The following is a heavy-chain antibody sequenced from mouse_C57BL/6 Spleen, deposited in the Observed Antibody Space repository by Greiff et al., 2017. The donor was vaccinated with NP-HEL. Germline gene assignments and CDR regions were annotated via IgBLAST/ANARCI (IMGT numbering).Heavy chain of an antibody. CDR2: IRNKANGYTT. CDR1: GFTFTDYY. J-gene: IGHJ4*01. V-gene: IGHV7-3*01. Sequence: DVQLVESGGGLVQPGGSLSLSCAASGFTFTDYYMSWVRQPPGKALEWLGFIRNKANGYTTEYSASVKGRFTISRDNSQSILYLQMNALRAEDSATYYCARPLGRDYAMDYWGQGTSVTVSS. CDR3: ARPLGRDYAMDY. D-gene: IGHD4-1*01.